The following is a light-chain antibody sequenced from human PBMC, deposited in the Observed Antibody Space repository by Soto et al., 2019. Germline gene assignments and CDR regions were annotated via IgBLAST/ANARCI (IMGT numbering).Light chain of an antibody. V-gene: IGLV1-51*01. CDR1: SSNIGNNY. Sequence: QSVLTQPPSVSAAPGQKVTISCSGSSSNIGNNYVSWYQQFPGTAPKLLIFDNNRRPSGIPDRFSGSKSGTSATLGITGLQTGDEADYYCRTWDSSLSAAVFGGGTQLTVL. J-gene: IGLJ7*01. CDR2: DNN. CDR3: RTWDSSLSAAV.